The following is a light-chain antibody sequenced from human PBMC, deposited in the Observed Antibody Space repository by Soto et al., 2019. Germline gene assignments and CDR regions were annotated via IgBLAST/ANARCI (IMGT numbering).Light chain of an antibody. CDR3: QQRSNWPLT. CDR2: DAS. J-gene: IGKJ4*01. Sequence: EIVLTQSPATLSLSPGERVTLSCRASQSVGSYLAWYQQKPGQAPRLLIYDASNRATGIPARFSGSGSGTDFTLTISSLEPADFEVYYCQQRSNWPLTFGGGPKVEIK. CDR1: QSVGSY. V-gene: IGKV3-11*01.